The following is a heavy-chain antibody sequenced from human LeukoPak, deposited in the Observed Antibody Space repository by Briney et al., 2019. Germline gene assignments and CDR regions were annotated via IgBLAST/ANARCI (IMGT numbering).Heavy chain of an antibody. CDR1: GFTFSSYW. Sequence: GGSLRLSCAASGFTFSSYWMSWVRQAPGKGLEWVANIKQDGSEKYYVDSVKGRFTISRDNAKNSLYLQMNSLRAEDTAVYYCARDRSSANYYYYYGMDVWGQGTTVTVSS. V-gene: IGHV3-7*01. D-gene: IGHD3-10*01. CDR2: IKQDGSEK. J-gene: IGHJ6*02. CDR3: ARDRSSANYYYYYGMDV.